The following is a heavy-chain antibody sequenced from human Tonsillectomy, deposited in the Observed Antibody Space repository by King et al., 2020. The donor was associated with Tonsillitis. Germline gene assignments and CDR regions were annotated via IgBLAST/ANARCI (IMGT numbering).Heavy chain of an antibody. Sequence: VQLVESGGGLVQPGRSLRLSCAASGFTFDDYAMHWVRQAPGKGLEWVSGISWNSGSIGYADSVKGRFTISRDNAKNSLYLQMNSLRAEDTAVSYCAKGGYYDSSGYYYGFDYWGQGTLVTVSS. J-gene: IGHJ4*02. V-gene: IGHV3-9*01. CDR3: AKGGYYDSSGYYYGFDY. D-gene: IGHD3-22*01. CDR1: GFTFDDYA. CDR2: ISWNSGSI.